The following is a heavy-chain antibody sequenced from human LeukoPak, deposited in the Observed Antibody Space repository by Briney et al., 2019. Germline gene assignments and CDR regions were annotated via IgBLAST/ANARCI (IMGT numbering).Heavy chain of an antibody. Sequence: GGSLRLSCAASGFTFSDYILDWVRQAPGKGLEWVSAISGSGGSTYYADSVKGRFTISRDNSKNTLYLQMNSLRAEDTAVYYCAKDEADYVFDPWGQGTLVTVSS. D-gene: IGHD3-16*01. V-gene: IGHV3-23*01. CDR2: ISGSGGST. CDR3: AKDEADYVFDP. CDR1: GFTFSDYI. J-gene: IGHJ5*02.